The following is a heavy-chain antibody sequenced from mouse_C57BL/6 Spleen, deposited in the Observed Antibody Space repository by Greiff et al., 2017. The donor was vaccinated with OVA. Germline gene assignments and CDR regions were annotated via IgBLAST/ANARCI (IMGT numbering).Heavy chain of an antibody. D-gene: IGHD2-1*01. CDR3: ARLGLYYGNYEDY. CDR1: GYAFSSYW. J-gene: IGHJ2*01. V-gene: IGHV1-80*01. Sequence: VKLMESGAELVKPGASVKISCKASGYAFSSYWMNWVKQRPGKGLEWIGQIYPGDGDTNYNGKFKGKATLTADKSSSTAYMQLSSLTSEDSAVYFCARLGLYYGNYEDYWGQGTTLTVSS. CDR2: IYPGDGDT.